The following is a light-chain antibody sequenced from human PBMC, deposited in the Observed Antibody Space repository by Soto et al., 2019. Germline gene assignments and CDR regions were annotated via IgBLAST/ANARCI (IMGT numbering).Light chain of an antibody. CDR2: AAS. CDR1: QSISSY. V-gene: IGKV1-39*01. J-gene: IGKJ5*01. Sequence: DIQMPQSPSSLSASVGDSFPITCRASQSISSYLNWYQQKPGKAPKLLIYAASSLQSGVPSRFSGSGSGTDFTLTISSLQPEDFATYYCQQSYSTPLTVGQGTRLEIK. CDR3: QQSYSTPLT.